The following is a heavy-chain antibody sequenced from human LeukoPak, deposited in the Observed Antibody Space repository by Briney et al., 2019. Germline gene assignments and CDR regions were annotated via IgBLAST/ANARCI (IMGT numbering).Heavy chain of an antibody. CDR1: GGSFSGYY. CDR3: ARQVMRNFDY. Sequence: KPSETLSLTCAVYGGSFSGYYWSWIRQPPGEGLEWIGEINHSGSTNYNPSLKSRVTISVDTSKNQFSLKLSSVTAADTAVYYCARQVMRNFDYWGQGTLVTVSS. CDR2: INHSGST. V-gene: IGHV4-34*01. D-gene: IGHD3-16*01. J-gene: IGHJ4*02.